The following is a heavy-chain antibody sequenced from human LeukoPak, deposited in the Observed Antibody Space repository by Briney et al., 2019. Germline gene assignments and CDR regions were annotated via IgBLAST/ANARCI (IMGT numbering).Heavy chain of an antibody. J-gene: IGHJ6*03. CDR3: ARGSGSPYDYYYYMDV. V-gene: IGHV4-61*10. CDR2: IYYSGST. Sequence: SETLSLTCTVSGGSISSGSYDWYWIRQPAGKGLEWIGYIYYSGSTNYNPSLKSRVTISVDTSKNQFSLKLSSVTAADTAVYYCARGSGSPYDYYYYMDVWGKGTTVTVSS. CDR1: GGSISSGSYD. D-gene: IGHD3-10*01.